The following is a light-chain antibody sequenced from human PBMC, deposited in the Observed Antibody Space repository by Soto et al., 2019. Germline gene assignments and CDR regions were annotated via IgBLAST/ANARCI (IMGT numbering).Light chain of an antibody. CDR1: SSDVGGYNY. CDR3: SSYSSSSTLV. J-gene: IGLJ2*01. CDR2: DVS. Sequence: QSALTQPASVSGSPGQSVTISCTGTSSDVGGYNYVSWYQQHPGKAPKLMIYDVSNRPSGVSNRFSGSKSGNTASLTISGXQAEDDXDYYCSSYSSSSTLVFGGGTKLTVL. V-gene: IGLV2-14*01.